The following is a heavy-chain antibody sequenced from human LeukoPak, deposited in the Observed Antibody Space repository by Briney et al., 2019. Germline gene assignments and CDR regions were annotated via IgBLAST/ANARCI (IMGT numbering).Heavy chain of an antibody. J-gene: IGHJ5*02. CDR3: ARDLGFGPMVRGVISP. D-gene: IGHD3-10*01. CDR1: GGSIRSYY. Sequence: SETLSLTCTVSGGSIRSYYWSWIRQPPGKGLEWIGYIYYSGSTNYNPSLKSRVTISADTSKNQFSLKLSSVTAADTAVYYCARDLGFGPMVRGVISPWGQGTLVTVSS. CDR2: IYYSGST. V-gene: IGHV4-59*01.